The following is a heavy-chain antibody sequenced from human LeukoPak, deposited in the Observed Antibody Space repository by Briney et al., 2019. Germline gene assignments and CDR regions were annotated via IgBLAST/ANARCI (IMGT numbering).Heavy chain of an antibody. CDR1: GYTFTGYY. Sequence: ASVKVSCKASGYTFTGYYMHWVRQAPGQGLEWMGLINPNSGGTNYAQKFQGRVTMTRDTSISTAYMELSRLRSDDTAVYYCARALAVTGYYYGMDVWGQGTTVTVSS. D-gene: IGHD4-11*01. V-gene: IGHV1-2*02. CDR2: INPNSGGT. CDR3: ARALAVTGYYYGMDV. J-gene: IGHJ6*02.